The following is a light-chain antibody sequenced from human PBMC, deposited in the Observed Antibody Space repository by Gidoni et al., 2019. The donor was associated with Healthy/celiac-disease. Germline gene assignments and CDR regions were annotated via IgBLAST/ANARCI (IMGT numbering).Light chain of an antibody. CDR1: SSNIRNNY. CDR3: GTWDSSLSAGV. V-gene: IGLV1-51*02. J-gene: IGLJ3*02. CDR2: ENN. Sequence: QSVLTQSPSVSAAPGQKVTVSCSGSSSNIRNNYVSWYQQLPGTAPTLLIYENNKRPSGIPGRFSGSKSGTSATLGITGLQTGDEADYYCGTWDSSLSAGVFGGGTKLTVL.